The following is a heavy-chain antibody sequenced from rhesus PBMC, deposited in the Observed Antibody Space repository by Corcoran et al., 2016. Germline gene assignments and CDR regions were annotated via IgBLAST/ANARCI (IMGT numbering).Heavy chain of an antibody. Sequence: QVQLQESGPGLAKPSETLSLTCAVSGGSFSSYWWSGIRQPPGKGLEWIGGINGNSGNTNYNPSLKSRVTISKDASKNQFSLKLSSVPAADTAVYYCARLEYSFDYWGQGVLVTVSS. CDR3: ARLEYSFDY. J-gene: IGHJ4*01. CDR1: GGSFSSYW. D-gene: IGHD4-23*01. V-gene: IGHV4-80*01. CDR2: INGNSGNT.